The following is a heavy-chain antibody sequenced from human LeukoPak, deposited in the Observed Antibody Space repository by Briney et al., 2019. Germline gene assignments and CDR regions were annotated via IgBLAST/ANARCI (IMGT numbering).Heavy chain of an antibody. Sequence: SETLSLTCTVSGGSISSSSYYWGWIRQPPGKGLEWIGSIYYSGSTSYNPSLKSRVTISVDTSKSQFSLKLSSVTAADTAVYYCATWGSSSFAFDIWGQGTMVTVS. CDR2: IYYSGST. D-gene: IGHD6-6*01. CDR1: GGSISSSSYY. V-gene: IGHV4-39*01. J-gene: IGHJ3*02. CDR3: ATWGSSSFAFDI.